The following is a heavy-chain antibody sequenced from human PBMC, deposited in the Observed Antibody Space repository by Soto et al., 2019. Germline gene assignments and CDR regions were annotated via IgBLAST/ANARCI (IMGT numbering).Heavy chain of an antibody. V-gene: IGHV4-59*01. D-gene: IGHD5-12*01. CDR3: ARVRRGGYDFPFYY. J-gene: IGHJ4*02. CDR1: CGSISSYY. Sequence: PSETLSLTCTVSCGSISSYYWSWIRQPPGKGLEWIGYIYYSGSTNYNPSLKSRVTISVDTSKNQFSLKLSSVTAADTAVYYCARVRRGGYDFPFYYWGQGTLVTVSS. CDR2: IYYSGST.